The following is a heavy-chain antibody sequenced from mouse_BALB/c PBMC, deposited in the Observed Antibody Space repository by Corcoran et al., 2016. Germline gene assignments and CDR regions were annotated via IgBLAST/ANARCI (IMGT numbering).Heavy chain of an antibody. V-gene: IGHV14-3*02. J-gene: IGHJ1*01. Sequence: EVQLQQSGAELVKPGASVKLSCTASGFNIKDTYMHWVNQRPEQGLEWIGRFDPANGNTKYDPKFQGKATITADTSSNTAYLQLSSLKSEDTAVYYCANGDWYFDVWGAGTTVTVS. CDR3: ANGDWYFDV. CDR1: GFNIKDTY. CDR2: FDPANGNT.